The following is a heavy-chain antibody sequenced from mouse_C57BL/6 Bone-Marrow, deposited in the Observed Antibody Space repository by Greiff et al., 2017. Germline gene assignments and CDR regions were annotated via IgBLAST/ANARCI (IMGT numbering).Heavy chain of an antibody. D-gene: IGHD2-3*01. CDR1: GFTFSDYY. J-gene: IGHJ4*01. CDR3: AIDGYSYAMDY. V-gene: IGHV5-12*01. Sequence: DVKLVESGGGLVQPGGSLKLSCAASGFTFSDYYMYWVRQTPEKRLEWVAYISNGGGSTYYPDTVKGRFTISRDNAKNTLYLQMSRLKSEDTAMYYCAIDGYSYAMDYWGHGTSVTVSS. CDR2: ISNGGGST.